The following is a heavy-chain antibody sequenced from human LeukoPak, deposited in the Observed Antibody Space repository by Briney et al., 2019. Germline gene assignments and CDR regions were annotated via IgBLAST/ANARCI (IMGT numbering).Heavy chain of an antibody. V-gene: IGHV1-2*06. J-gene: IGHJ4*02. CDR2: INPNSGGT. CDR1: GYTFTSYG. Sequence: ASVKVSCKASGYTFTSYGISWVRQAPGQGLEWMGRINPNSGGTNYAQKFQGRVTMTRDTSISTAYMELSRLRSDDTAVYYCARVSGSYYYGSGSYYKFDYWGQGTLVTVSS. D-gene: IGHD3-10*01. CDR3: ARVSGSYYYGSGSYYKFDY.